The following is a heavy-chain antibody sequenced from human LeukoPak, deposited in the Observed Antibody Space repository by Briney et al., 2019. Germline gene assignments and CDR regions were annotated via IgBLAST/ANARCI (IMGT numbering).Heavy chain of an antibody. CDR1: GGSFSGYY. Sequence: SETLSLTCAVYGGSFSGYYWSWIRQPPGKGLEWIGEINHSGSTNYNPSLKSRVTISVDTSKNQFSLKLSSVTAADTAVYYCARFAVAGTAPSTYGFDPWGQGTLVTVSS. CDR3: ARFAVAGTAPSTYGFDP. D-gene: IGHD6-19*01. V-gene: IGHV4-34*01. J-gene: IGHJ5*02. CDR2: INHSGST.